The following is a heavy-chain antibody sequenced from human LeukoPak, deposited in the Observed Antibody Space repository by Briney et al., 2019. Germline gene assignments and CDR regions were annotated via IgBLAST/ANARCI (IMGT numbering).Heavy chain of an antibody. D-gene: IGHD3-10*02. CDR1: GFTFSTYA. CDR2: ISSSSSYI. Sequence: GGSLRLSCAASGFTFSTYAMNWVRQAPGKGLEWVSSISSSSSYIYYADSVKGRFTISRDNAKNSLYLQMNSLRAEDTAVYYCAELGITMIGGVWGKGTTVTISS. CDR3: AELGITMIGGV. V-gene: IGHV3-21*01. J-gene: IGHJ6*04.